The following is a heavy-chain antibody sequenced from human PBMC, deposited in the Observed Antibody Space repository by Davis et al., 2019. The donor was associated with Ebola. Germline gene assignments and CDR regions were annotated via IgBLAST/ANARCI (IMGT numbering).Heavy chain of an antibody. D-gene: IGHD2-2*01. J-gene: IGHJ4*02. CDR2: IDYRGRS. CDR1: GVSIIDHY. CDR3: ARGGSPAMFKGVDE. V-gene: IGHV4-59*11. Sequence: PGGSLRLSCTVSGVSIIDHYWSCIRQSPGKGLEWIGYIDYRGRSTYKPSLRSRITISVDTSKNQFSLKLKSITAADTAVYYCARGGSPAMFKGVDEWGQGTLVTVAS.